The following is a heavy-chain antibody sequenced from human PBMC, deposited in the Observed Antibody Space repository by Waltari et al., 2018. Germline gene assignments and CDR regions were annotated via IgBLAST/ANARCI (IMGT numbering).Heavy chain of an antibody. CDR3: AKDDYYHNSAYPKIDY. J-gene: IGHJ4*02. Sequence: QVHLVESGGGVVQPGRSLRLSCAASGLPFFQFDMHWVRQAPGKGLEWLAVLSYDGRNKYYAESVKGRFTISRDDSKNTLNLQMNSLTPEDTAIYYCAKDDYYHNSAYPKIDYWGPGTLVTVSS. V-gene: IGHV3-30*18. CDR1: GLPFFQFD. CDR2: LSYDGRNK. D-gene: IGHD3-22*01.